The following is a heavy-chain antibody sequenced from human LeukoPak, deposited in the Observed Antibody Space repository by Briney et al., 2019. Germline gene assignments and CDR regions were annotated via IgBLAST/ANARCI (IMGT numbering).Heavy chain of an antibody. CDR1: GFTFSSYA. J-gene: IGHJ3*02. CDR2: ISGSGGST. V-gene: IGHV3-23*01. Sequence: GGSLRLSCAASGFTFSSYAMSWVRQAPGKGLEWVSAISGSGGSTYYADSVKGRFTISRDNSKNTLYLQMNSLGAEDTAVYYCAKDQYCSSTSCYGTDAFDIWGQGTMVTVSS. D-gene: IGHD2-2*01. CDR3: AKDQYCSSTSCYGTDAFDI.